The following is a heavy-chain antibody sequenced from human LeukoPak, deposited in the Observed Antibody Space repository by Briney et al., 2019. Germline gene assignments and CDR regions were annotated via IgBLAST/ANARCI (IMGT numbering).Heavy chain of an antibody. CDR3: ARSYCSGGSCSAFDI. J-gene: IGHJ3*02. CDR1: GGFNTHYY. Sequence: SETLSLTCSVSGGFNTHYYWSWIRQPPGKGLEWIGNIYYSGSTKYNPSLKSRVTISVDTSKNQFSLKLSSVTAADTAVYYCARSYCSGGSCSAFDIWGQGTMVTVSS. CDR2: IYYSGST. V-gene: IGHV4-59*01. D-gene: IGHD2-15*01.